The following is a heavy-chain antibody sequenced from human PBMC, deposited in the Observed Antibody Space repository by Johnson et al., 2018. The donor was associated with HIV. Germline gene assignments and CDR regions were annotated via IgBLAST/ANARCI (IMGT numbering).Heavy chain of an antibody. CDR1: DFSVSSNY. D-gene: IGHD4-17*01. CDR2: IYSGGST. V-gene: IGHV3-53*01. CDR3: ARSPETGDRLWRAFDI. Sequence: VLLVESGGGLIQPGGSLRLSCAASDFSVSSNYMSWVRQAPGKGLEWVSVIYSGGSTYYADSVKGRFTISRDSSKNTLYLQMSSLRVEDTAVYYCARSPETGDRLWRAFDIWGQGTMVTVSS. J-gene: IGHJ3*02.